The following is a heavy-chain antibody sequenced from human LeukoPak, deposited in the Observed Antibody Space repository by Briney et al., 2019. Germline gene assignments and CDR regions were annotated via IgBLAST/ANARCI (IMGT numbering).Heavy chain of an antibody. J-gene: IGHJ5*02. D-gene: IGHD6-19*01. Sequence: ASVKVSCKVSGYTLTELSMHWVRQAPGKGLEWMGGFDPEDGETIYAQKFQGRVTMTEDASTDTAYMELSSLRSEDTAVYYCATDLSGYSSGWFDPWGQGTLVTVSS. CDR2: FDPEDGET. CDR1: GYTLTELS. CDR3: ATDLSGYSSGWFDP. V-gene: IGHV1-24*01.